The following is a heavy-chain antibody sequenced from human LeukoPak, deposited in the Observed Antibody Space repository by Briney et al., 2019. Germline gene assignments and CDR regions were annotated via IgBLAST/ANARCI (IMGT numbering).Heavy chain of an antibody. CDR2: VYYTGGT. J-gene: IGHJ4*02. CDR1: GGSISGHY. D-gene: IGHD6-13*01. Sequence: SETLSLTCTVSGGSISGHYWNWIRQPPGKELEWIGYVYYTGGTNYNPSLWSRVTIPVDTSKNVFSLSLSSVTAADTAVYYCAREIPAAGHFDSWGQGTLATVSS. CDR3: AREIPAAGHFDS. V-gene: IGHV4-59*11.